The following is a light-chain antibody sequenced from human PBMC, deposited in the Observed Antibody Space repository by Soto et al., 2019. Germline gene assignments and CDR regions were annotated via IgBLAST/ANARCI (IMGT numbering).Light chain of an antibody. V-gene: IGKV1-39*01. CDR1: QTISSY. CDR2: AAS. J-gene: IGKJ1*01. CDR3: QQSYGTPRT. Sequence: DIQMTQSPSSLSASVGDRVTISCRASQTISSYLNWYQQKSGRVPDLLIYAASNLQSGVPSRFSGSGSGTDFTLTISSLQPEDFVSYYCQQSYGTPRTFGQGTKVDIK.